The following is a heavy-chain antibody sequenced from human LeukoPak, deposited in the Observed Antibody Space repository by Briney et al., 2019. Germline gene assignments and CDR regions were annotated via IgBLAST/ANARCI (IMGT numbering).Heavy chain of an antibody. V-gene: IGHV4-39*01. Sequence: SETLSLTCTVSGGSISSSSYYWGWIRQPPGKGLEWIGSIYYSGSTYYNPSLKSRVTISVDTSKNQFSLKLSSVTAADTAVYYCARASEDIVVVPAAPYYFDYWGQGTLVSVSS. CDR3: ARASEDIVVVPAAPYYFDY. CDR1: GGSISSSSYY. CDR2: IYYSGST. D-gene: IGHD2-2*01. J-gene: IGHJ4*02.